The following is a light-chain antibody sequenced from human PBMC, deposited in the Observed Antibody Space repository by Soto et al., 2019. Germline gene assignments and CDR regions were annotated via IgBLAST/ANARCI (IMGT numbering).Light chain of an antibody. V-gene: IGKV3-20*01. CDR1: QSVSNNY. CDR3: RQYVSSPLT. Sequence: EIVLTQSPGTLSLSPGEGATLSCRASQSVSNNYLAWYQQKPGQAPRLVISGASSRATAIPDRFSGSGSGTDFTLTISRLEPEDFAVYYCRQYVSSPLTFGGGTKVDIK. J-gene: IGKJ4*01. CDR2: GAS.